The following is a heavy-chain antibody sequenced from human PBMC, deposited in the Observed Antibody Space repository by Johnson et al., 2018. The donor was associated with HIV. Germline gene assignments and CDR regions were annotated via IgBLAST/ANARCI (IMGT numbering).Heavy chain of an antibody. J-gene: IGHJ3*02. CDR2: ISFDGSNK. CDR1: GFTVSSNY. Sequence: QVQLVESGGGVVRPGGSLRLSCAASGFTVSSNYMSWVRQAPGKGLEWVALISFDGSNKYYADSVKGRFTISRDKSKNTLYLQMNSLRTEDTAMYYCARGGVYDYDSGGYLGAFDIWGQGTMVTVSS. D-gene: IGHD3-22*01. V-gene: IGHV3-30-3*01. CDR3: ARGGVYDYDSGGYLGAFDI.